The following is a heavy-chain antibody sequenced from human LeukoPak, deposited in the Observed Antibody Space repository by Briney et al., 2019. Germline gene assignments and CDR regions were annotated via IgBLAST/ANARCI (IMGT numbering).Heavy chain of an antibody. J-gene: IGHJ3*02. D-gene: IGHD6-13*01. CDR3: ARVVPSMIAAVMEAAFDI. CDR2: INPNSGGT. CDR1: GYTFTGYY. V-gene: IGHV1-2*02. Sequence: ASVKVSCKASGYTFTGYYMDWVRQAPGQGLEWMGWINPNSGGTNYAQKFQGRVTMTRDTSISTAYMELSRLRSDDTAVYYCARVVPSMIAAVMEAAFDIWGQGTMVTVSS.